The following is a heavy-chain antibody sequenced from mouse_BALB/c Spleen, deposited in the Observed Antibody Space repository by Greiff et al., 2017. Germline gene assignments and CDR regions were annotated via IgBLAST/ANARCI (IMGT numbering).Heavy chain of an antibody. D-gene: IGHD1-3*01. CDR3: ARDRSSFAY. Sequence: EVQLVESGGGLVQPGGSLRLSCATSGFTFTDYYMSWVRQPPGKALEWLGFIRNKANGYTTEYSASVKGRFTISRDNSQSILYLQMNTLRAEDSATYYCARDRSSFAYWGQGTLVTVSA. CDR1: GFTFTDYY. J-gene: IGHJ3*01. V-gene: IGHV7-3*02. CDR2: IRNKANGYTT.